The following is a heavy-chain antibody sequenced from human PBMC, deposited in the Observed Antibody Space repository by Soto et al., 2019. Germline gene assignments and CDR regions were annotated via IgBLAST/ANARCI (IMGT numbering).Heavy chain of an antibody. V-gene: IGHV3-53*01. J-gene: IGHJ4*02. CDR2: IYSDGTT. D-gene: IGHD6-6*01. CDR3: AILSN. Sequence: GGSLRLSCAASGFIVSSNYMNWVRQAPGKGLEWLSIIYSDGTTYYADSVKGRFTISRDNLKNTLYLQMNNLRAEDTAVYYCAILSNWGQGTLVTVSS. CDR1: GFIVSSNY.